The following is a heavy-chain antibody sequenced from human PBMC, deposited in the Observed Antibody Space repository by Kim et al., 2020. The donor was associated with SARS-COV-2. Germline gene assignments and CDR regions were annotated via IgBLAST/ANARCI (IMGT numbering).Heavy chain of an antibody. J-gene: IGHJ4*02. CDR1: GFTFSSYA. CDR3: ARWAGGQQLNY. V-gene: IGHV3-30*04. Sequence: GGSLRLSCAASGFTFSSYAMHWVRQAPGKGLEWVAVISYDGSNKYYADSVKGRFTISRDNSKNTLYLQMNSLRAEDTAVYYCARWAGGQQLNYWGQGTLVTVSS. D-gene: IGHD6-13*01. CDR2: ISYDGSNK.